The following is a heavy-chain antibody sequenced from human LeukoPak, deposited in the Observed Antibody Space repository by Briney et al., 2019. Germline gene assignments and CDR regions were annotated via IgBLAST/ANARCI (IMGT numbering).Heavy chain of an antibody. Sequence: PSETLSLTCTVSGGSIRSYYWSCIRQSPGEGREGIGYIYGSESTNYNPSLKSRVPISLDTSKNHSSLNLTSVTPADTAVSYSSRHCTEGTCYSTHFDYWGQGTLVSVSS. D-gene: IGHD2-15*01. V-gene: IGHV4-59*08. CDR1: GGSIRSYY. J-gene: IGHJ4*02. CDR3: SRHCTEGTCYSTHFDY. CDR2: IYGSEST.